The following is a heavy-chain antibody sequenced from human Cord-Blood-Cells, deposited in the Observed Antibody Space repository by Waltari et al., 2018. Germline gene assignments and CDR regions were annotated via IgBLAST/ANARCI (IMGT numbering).Heavy chain of an antibody. V-gene: IGHV4-39*01. CDR3: ARHRVVNDAFDI. J-gene: IGHJ3*02. CDR1: GGSISSSSYY. Sequence: QLQLQESGPGLVKPSETLSLTCTVSGGSISSSSYYLGWIRQPPGKGLEWIGSIYYSGSTYYNPSLKSRVTISVDTSKNQFSLKLSSVTAADTAVYYCARHRVVNDAFDIWGQGTMVTDSS. CDR2: IYYSGST. D-gene: IGHD2-15*01.